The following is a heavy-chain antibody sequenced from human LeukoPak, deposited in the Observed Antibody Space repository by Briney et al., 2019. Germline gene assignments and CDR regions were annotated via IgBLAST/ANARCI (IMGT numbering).Heavy chain of an antibody. CDR3: ARSYDFWSGYPRWYYYYYMDV. Sequence: SETLSLTCTVSGGSISSHYWSRIRQPPGKGLEWIGYIYYSGSTNYNPSLKSRVTISVDTSKNQFSLKLSSVTAADTAVYYCARSYDFWSGYPRWYYYYYMDVWGKGTTVTVSS. V-gene: IGHV4-59*11. CDR1: GGSISSHY. D-gene: IGHD3-3*01. J-gene: IGHJ6*03. CDR2: IYYSGST.